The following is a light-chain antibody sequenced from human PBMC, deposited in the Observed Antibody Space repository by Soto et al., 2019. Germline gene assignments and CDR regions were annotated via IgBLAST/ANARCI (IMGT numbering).Light chain of an antibody. V-gene: IGLV2-14*01. CDR2: EVS. Sequence: QSALTQPASVSGSPGQSITISCTGTSSDVGGYNYVSWYQQHPGKDPKLMIYEVSNRPSGVSNRFSGSKSGNTASLTISGLQAEDGADYYCSSYTSSSTLVFGGGTKLTVL. CDR3: SSYTSSSTLV. CDR1: SSDVGGYNY. J-gene: IGLJ3*02.